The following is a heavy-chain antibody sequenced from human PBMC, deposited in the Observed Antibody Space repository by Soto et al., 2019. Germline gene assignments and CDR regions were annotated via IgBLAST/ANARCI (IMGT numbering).Heavy chain of an antibody. J-gene: IGHJ4*02. CDR2: IYYSGST. Sequence: SETLSLTCTVSGGSISSYYWSWIRQPPGKGLEWIGYIYYSGSTNYNPSLKSRVTISLDMSKNQFSLKLSSVTAADTAVYYCARGHSGGTWGLDYWGQGTLVTVSS. CDR1: GGSISSYY. V-gene: IGHV4-59*01. D-gene: IGHD6-19*01. CDR3: ARGHSGGTWGLDY.